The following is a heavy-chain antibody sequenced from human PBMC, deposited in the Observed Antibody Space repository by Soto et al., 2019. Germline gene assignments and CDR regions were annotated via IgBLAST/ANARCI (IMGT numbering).Heavy chain of an antibody. Sequence: QVQLVQSGAEVKKPGASVKVSCKASGYTFTDYYMHWVRQATGQGLELMGWINANSGGTNYPQKFQGRVTMTRDTSISTVYMELSSLRSDDTAVYYCASGGSSNWPDFWGRGTLVTVSS. V-gene: IGHV1-2*02. CDR3: ASGGSSNWPDF. CDR1: GYTFTDYY. CDR2: INANSGGT. D-gene: IGHD6-13*01. J-gene: IGHJ4*02.